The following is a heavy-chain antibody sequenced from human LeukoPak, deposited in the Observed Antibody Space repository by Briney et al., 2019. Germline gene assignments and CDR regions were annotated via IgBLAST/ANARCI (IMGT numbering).Heavy chain of an antibody. CDR1: GDSISSSTYY. CDR3: ARAQWLIRSIKYNWFAP. CDR2: IYYNGST. Sequence: SETLSLTCTVSGDSISSSTYYWAWIRQPPGKGLEWIGSIYYNGSTYYNPSLKSRVTVSVDTSKNQFSLKLSSVTAANTAMYYCARAQWLIRSIKYNWFAPWGQGTLVTVSS. V-gene: IGHV4-39*01. J-gene: IGHJ5*02. D-gene: IGHD6-19*01.